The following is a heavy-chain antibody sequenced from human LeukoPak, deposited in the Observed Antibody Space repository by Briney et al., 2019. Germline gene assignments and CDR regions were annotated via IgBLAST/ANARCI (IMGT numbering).Heavy chain of an antibody. V-gene: IGHV4-4*02. D-gene: IGHD2-2*01. J-gene: IGHJ5*02. CDR2: IYHSVST. Sequence: SGTLSLTCAVSGGSISNSDHWSWVRQPPGKGLEWIGEIYHSVSTKYNPSLKSRVTISMDNSKNQFSLSLTSVTAADTAVYYCASGPAAIRWFDPWGQGTLVTVSS. CDR1: GGSISNSDH. CDR3: ASGPAAIRWFDP.